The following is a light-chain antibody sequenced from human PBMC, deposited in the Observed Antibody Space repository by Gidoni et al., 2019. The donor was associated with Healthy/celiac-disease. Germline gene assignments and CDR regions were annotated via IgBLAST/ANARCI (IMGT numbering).Light chain of an antibody. CDR3: QQYDNLPYT. CDR2: DAS. V-gene: IGKV1-33*01. CDR1: QDISNY. J-gene: IGKJ2*01. Sequence: DIQMTQSPSSLSASVGDRVTITCQASQDISNYLNWYQQKPGKAPKLLINDASNLETGVPSRFSGSGSGTDFTFTISSLQPEDIATYYCQQYDNLPYTFXXXTKLEIK.